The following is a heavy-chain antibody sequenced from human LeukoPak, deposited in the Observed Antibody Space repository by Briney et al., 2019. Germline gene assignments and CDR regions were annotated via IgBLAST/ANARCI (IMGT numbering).Heavy chain of an antibody. V-gene: IGHV5-51*01. Sequence: GESLKISCKGSTYTFTSYWVVWVRQMPGRGLEWMGIIHPGDSDTRYSPSFQGQVTISADKSISTAYLQWSSLQASDTAMYYCAVDTNNYYGSGSFDYWGQGTLVTVSS. CDR3: AVDTNNYYGSGSFDY. J-gene: IGHJ4*02. D-gene: IGHD3-10*01. CDR1: TYTFTSYW. CDR2: IHPGDSDT.